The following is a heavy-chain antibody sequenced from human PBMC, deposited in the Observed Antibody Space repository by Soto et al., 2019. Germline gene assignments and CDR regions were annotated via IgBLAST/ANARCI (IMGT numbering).Heavy chain of an antibody. CDR1: GFIFSNNG. CDR2: MSYDGSDT. V-gene: IGHV3-30*03. Sequence: SLRLSCVGSGFIFSNNGMHWVRQTPGKGIEWVAFMSYDGSDTFYADSVKGRFTISRDNSKDSLFLHMSNLRAEDTAMYYCTIVRVADSALDHWGQGTLVTVSS. D-gene: IGHD3-10*02. CDR3: TIVRVADSALDH. J-gene: IGHJ4*02.